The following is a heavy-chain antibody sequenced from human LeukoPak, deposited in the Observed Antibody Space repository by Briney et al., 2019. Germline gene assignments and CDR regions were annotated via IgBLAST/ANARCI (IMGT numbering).Heavy chain of an antibody. V-gene: IGHV4-34*01. CDR1: GGSFSGYC. CDR3: ARVASGWYAFDY. J-gene: IGHJ4*02. D-gene: IGHD6-19*01. Sequence: SETLSLTCAVYGGSFSGYCWSWIRQPPGKGLEWIGEINHSGSTNYNPSLKSRVTISVDTSKNQFSLKLSSVTAADTAVYYCARVASGWYAFDYWGQGTLVTVSS. CDR2: INHSGST.